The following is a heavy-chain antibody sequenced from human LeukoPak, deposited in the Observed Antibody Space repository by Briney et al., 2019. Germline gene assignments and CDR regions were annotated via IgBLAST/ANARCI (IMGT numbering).Heavy chain of an antibody. V-gene: IGHV1-69*17. CDR2: IIPIFGIA. CDR3: ARLNRYDSSGYSYYYYGMDV. Sequence: GSSVKVSCKASGGTFSSYAISWVRQAPGQGLEWMGGIIPIFGIANYAQKFQGSVTITADKSTSTAYMELSSLRSEDTAVYYCARLNRYDSSGYSYYYYGMDVWGQGTTVTVSS. CDR1: GGTFSSYA. D-gene: IGHD3-22*01. J-gene: IGHJ6*02.